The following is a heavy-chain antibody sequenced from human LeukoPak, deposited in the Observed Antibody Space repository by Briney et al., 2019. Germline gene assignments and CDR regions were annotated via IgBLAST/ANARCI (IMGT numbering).Heavy chain of an antibody. V-gene: IGHV3-23*01. CDR3: AKEGYSGRPHDAFDF. D-gene: IGHD1-26*01. CDR1: GFTFSSYA. J-gene: IGHJ3*01. CDR2: ISGSSGST. Sequence: GGSLRLSCVTSGFTFSSYAMTWVRQAPGKRLEWVSCISGSSGSTYYADSVKGRFTISRDNSKNTLYLQMDSLRAEDTAVHYCAKEGYSGRPHDAFDFWGQGTMVTVSS.